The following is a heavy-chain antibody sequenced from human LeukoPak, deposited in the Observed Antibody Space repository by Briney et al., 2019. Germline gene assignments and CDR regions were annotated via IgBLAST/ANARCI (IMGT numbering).Heavy chain of an antibody. J-gene: IGHJ4*02. D-gene: IGHD2-21*02. CDR2: IYYSGST. CDR1: GGSISSSSYY. CDR3: AKTYCGGDCAFDY. Sequence: SETLSLTCTVSGGSISSSSYYWGWIRQPPGKGLEWIGNIYYSGSTYYNPSLRSRVTISVDTSKNQFSLKLSSVTAADTAVYYCAKTYCGGDCAFDYWGQGTLVTVSS. V-gene: IGHV4-39*07.